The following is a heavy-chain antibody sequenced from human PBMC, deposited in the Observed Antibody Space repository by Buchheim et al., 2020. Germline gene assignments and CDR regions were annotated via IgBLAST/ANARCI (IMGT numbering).Heavy chain of an antibody. D-gene: IGHD2-2*01. J-gene: IGHJ6*02. CDR2: ISSSDSTI. CDR1: GFTFRSYE. V-gene: IGHV3-48*03. CDR3: ARVIVVVPSNYYYGMDV. Sequence: EVQLVESGGDLVQPGGSLRVSCAASGFTFRSYEMNWVRQAPGKGLEWVSYISSSDSTIYYAESVKGRFTISRDNAKHSLYLQMNSLRAEDSAVYYCARVIVVVPSNYYYGMDVWGQGTT.